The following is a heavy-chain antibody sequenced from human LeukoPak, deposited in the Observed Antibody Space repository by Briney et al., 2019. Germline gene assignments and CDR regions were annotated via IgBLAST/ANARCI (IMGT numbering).Heavy chain of an antibody. CDR1: GYTFTGYY. Sequence: ASVKVSCKASGYTFTGYYMHWVRQAPGQGLEWMGWINPNSGGTNYAQKFQGWVTMTRDTSISTAYMELSRLRSDDTAVYYCARGMEAGNYHYGMDVWGQGTTVTVSS. D-gene: IGHD3-3*01. CDR3: ARGMEAGNYHYGMDV. J-gene: IGHJ6*02. V-gene: IGHV1-2*04. CDR2: INPNSGGT.